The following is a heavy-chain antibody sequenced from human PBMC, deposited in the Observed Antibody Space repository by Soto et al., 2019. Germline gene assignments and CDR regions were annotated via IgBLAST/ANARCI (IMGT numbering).Heavy chain of an antibody. CDR2: ISYDGSNK. D-gene: IGHD6-13*01. Sequence: GGSLRLSCAASGFTFNTYAMNWFRQAPGKGLEWVAVISYDGSNKYYADSVKGRFTISRDNSKNTLFLQMNSLRTEDTAVYHCVTAGSNWYLPIDYWGQGILVTVSS. CDR1: GFTFNTYA. V-gene: IGHV3-30*03. J-gene: IGHJ4*02. CDR3: VTAGSNWYLPIDY.